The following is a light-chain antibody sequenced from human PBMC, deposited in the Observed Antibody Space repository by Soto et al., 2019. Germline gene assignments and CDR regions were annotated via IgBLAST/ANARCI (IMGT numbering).Light chain of an antibody. Sequence: DSQITPSPSYLSASVGDIVPITCRASQHISGYLNWYQQKPGKAPEILIYAASYLGNRVPSRFSGSGSGTYFALTISSLQPEDLATYHCQQSYTPPLTFGGRDKGEPK. CDR1: QHISGY. V-gene: IGKV1-39*01. CDR3: QQSYTPPLT. J-gene: IGKJ4*01. CDR2: AAS.